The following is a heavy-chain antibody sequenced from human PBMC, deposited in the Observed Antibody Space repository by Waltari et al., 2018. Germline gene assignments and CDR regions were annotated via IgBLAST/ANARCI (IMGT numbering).Heavy chain of an antibody. CDR3: ARLMLSHPENGMDV. Sequence: EVQLVESGGGFFQPWGSLRLSCDALGSAFSNYWSHGVRQAPGRGLEWVSRISGDGTSISNADSVGGRFSISRDNYKNTVYLQIHSLRAEDTAVFYCARLMLSHPENGMDVWGQGTSVTVS. V-gene: IGHV3-74*01. CDR1: GSAFSNYW. CDR2: ISGDGTSI. J-gene: IGHJ6*02. D-gene: IGHD3-10*02.